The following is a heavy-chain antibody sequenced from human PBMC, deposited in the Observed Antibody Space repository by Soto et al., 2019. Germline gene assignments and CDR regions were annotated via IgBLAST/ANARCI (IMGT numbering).Heavy chain of an antibody. CDR3: SRGVVVVAASQLGWFDP. CDR1: GGTFSRDA. Sequence: GASVKVSCKASGGTFSRDAISWVRQAPGQGLEWMGGIIPMFGIAKYAQKFQGRLTITADESTSTAYMELRSLRSEDTAVYYCSRGVVVVAASQLGWFDPWGQGXLVTVYS. J-gene: IGHJ5*02. D-gene: IGHD2-15*01. V-gene: IGHV1-69*13. CDR2: IIPMFGIA.